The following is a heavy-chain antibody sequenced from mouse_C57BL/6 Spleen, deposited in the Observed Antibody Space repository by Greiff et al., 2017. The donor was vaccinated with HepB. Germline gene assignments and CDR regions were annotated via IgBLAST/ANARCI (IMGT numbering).Heavy chain of an antibody. V-gene: IGHV1-50*01. D-gene: IGHD2-5*01. CDR3: AREHSKGYFDV. CDR1: GYTFTSYW. CDR2: IDPSDSYT. Sequence: QVQLQQPGAELVKPGASVKLSCKASGYTFTSYWMQWVKQRPGQGLEWIGEIDPSDSYTNYNQKFKGKATLTVDTSSSTAYMQLSSLTSEDSAVYYCAREHSKGYFDVWGTGTTVTVSS. J-gene: IGHJ1*03.